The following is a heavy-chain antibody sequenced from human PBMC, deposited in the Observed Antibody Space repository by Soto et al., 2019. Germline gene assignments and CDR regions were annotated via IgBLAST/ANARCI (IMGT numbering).Heavy chain of an antibody. CDR1: GGSISSGGYS. V-gene: IGHV4-30-2*01. Sequence: QLQLQESGSGLVKPSQTLSLTCAVSGGSISSGGYSWSWIRQPPGRGLEWIGYIYHSGSTYYNPFPKSRVTIPVDRSKNQFSLKLSSVTAAETAVYYCAAGAIFGVVPLDYWGQGTLVTVSS. CDR2: IYHSGST. CDR3: AAGAIFGVVPLDY. J-gene: IGHJ4*02. D-gene: IGHD3-3*01.